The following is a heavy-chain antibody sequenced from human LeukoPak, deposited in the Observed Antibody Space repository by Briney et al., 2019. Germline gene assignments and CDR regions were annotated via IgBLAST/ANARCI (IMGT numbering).Heavy chain of an antibody. CDR3: ASAGVGAPFDY. D-gene: IGHD3-16*01. Sequence: SETLSLTCNVSGGSISSYYWSWIRQPPGKGLEWIGYIYYSGSTNYNPSLKSRVTISVDTSKNQFSLKLSSVTAADTAVYYCASAGVGAPFDYWGQGTLVTVSS. CDR1: GGSISSYY. CDR2: IYYSGST. J-gene: IGHJ4*02. V-gene: IGHV4-59*08.